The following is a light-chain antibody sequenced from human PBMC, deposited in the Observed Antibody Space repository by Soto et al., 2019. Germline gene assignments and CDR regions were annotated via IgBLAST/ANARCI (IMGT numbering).Light chain of an antibody. CDR1: QRIGRY. Sequence: DIQMTQSPSSLSASVGDRVTITCRASQRIGRYLNWYQQKSGRAPKLLIYAASSLHSGVPSRFSGGGSGTDFTLTIRSLQPEDFATDYCQQSFSTPMYNCGQGTKLVS. V-gene: IGKV1-39*01. CDR3: QQSFSTPMYN. J-gene: IGKJ2*01. CDR2: AAS.